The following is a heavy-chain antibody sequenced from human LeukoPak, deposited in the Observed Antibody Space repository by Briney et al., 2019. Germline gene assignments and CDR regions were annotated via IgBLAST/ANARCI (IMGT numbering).Heavy chain of an antibody. CDR3: ARDSGDIVVATHSDAFDI. CDR2: INPYSGGT. CDR1: GYTFTSYY. D-gene: IGHD2-15*01. V-gene: IGHV1-2*02. J-gene: IGHJ3*02. Sequence: ASVKVSCKASGYTFTSYYMHWVRQAPGQGLEWMGWINPYSGGTNYAQKFQGRVTMTRDMSISTAYMELSRLRSDDTAVYYRARDSGDIVVATHSDAFDIWGQGTMVTVSS.